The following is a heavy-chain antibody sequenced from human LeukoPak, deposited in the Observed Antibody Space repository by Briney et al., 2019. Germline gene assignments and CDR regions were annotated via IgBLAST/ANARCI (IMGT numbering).Heavy chain of an antibody. V-gene: IGHV4-4*07. CDR1: GDSISSYY. CDR3: ARDSGSGAWLIDY. D-gene: IGHD5-12*01. J-gene: IGHJ4*02. CDR2: IYTSGSP. Sequence: SETLSLTCTVSGDSISSYYWNWIRQPAGKALQWIGRIYTSGSPNYNPSLKSRVTMSVDTSKNQFSLKLTSVTAADTAVYYCARDSGSGAWLIDYWGQGTLVTVSS.